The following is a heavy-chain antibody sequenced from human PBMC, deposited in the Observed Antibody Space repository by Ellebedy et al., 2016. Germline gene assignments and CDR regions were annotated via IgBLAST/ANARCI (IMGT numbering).Heavy chain of an antibody. J-gene: IGHJ6*02. CDR1: GYTFTGYY. CDR2: IIPILGIA. Sequence: SVKVSXXASGYTFTGYYMHWVRQAPGQGLEWMGRIIPILGIANYAQKFQGRVTITADKSTSTAYMELSSLRSEDTAVYYCARGDKQNLEMATITYYYGMDVWGQGTTVTVSS. CDR3: ARGDKQNLEMATITYYYGMDV. V-gene: IGHV1-69*04. D-gene: IGHD5-24*01.